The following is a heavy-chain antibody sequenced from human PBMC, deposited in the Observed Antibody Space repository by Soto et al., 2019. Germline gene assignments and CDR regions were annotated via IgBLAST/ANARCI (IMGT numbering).Heavy chain of an antibody. CDR3: ARGGLTTVTLDY. CDR1: GGTITDYL. D-gene: IGHD4-17*01. J-gene: IGHJ4*02. V-gene: IGHV1-69*01. CDR2: IIPVSGTT. Sequence: VQLVQSGAEVKKPGSSLKVSCSISGGTITDYLISWLRQAPGQGLEWMGGIIPVSGTTYFAQKFQDRVTITADDSTKTAYMKLSSLRSEDTAVYYCARGGLTTVTLDYWGQGTLVTVSS.